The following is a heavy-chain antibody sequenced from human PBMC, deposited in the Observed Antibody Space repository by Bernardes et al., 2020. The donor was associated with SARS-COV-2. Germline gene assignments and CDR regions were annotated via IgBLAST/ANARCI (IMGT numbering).Heavy chain of an antibody. Sequence: ASVKVSCKASGYTFTSYGISWVRQAPGQGLEWMGWISADNGNTNYAQMLQGRVTMTTDTSTSTAYMELRSLRSDDTAVYYCATVVGYGYGGGWFDPWGQGTLVTVSS. J-gene: IGHJ5*02. CDR1: GYTFTSYG. V-gene: IGHV1-18*01. CDR3: ATVVGYGYGGGWFDP. CDR2: ISADNGNT. D-gene: IGHD5-18*01.